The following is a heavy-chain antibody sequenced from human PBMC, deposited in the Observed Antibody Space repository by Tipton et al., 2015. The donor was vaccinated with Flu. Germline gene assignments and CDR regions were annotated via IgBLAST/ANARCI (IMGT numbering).Heavy chain of an antibody. Sequence: GSLRLSCAASGFTFSDYWMLWFRQAPGQGLEWVANIRQDGRQEYYLNSVRGRFTISRDNAKNSLFLQMTSLRAEDTAVYFCARLGLPDYWGQGTLVTVSS. D-gene: IGHD3-16*01. CDR2: IRQDGRQE. V-gene: IGHV3-7*01. CDR3: ARLGLPDY. J-gene: IGHJ4*02. CDR1: GFTFSDYW.